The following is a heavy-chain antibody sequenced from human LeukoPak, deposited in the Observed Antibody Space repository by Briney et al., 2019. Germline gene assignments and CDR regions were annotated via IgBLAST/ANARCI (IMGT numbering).Heavy chain of an antibody. CDR2: IVVGSGNT. Sequence: SVKVSCKASGFTFTSSAMQWVRQARGQRLEWIGWIVVGSGNTNYAQKFQERVTITRDMSTSTAYMELRSLRSDDTAVYYCARDGPGVQWLVLGWNFDYWGQGTLVTVSS. J-gene: IGHJ4*02. CDR3: ARDGPGVQWLVLGWNFDY. CDR1: GFTFTSSA. V-gene: IGHV1-58*02. D-gene: IGHD6-19*01.